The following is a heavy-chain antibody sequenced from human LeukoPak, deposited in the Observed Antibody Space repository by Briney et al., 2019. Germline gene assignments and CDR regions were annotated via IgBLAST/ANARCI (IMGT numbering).Heavy chain of an antibody. Sequence: PGESLQISCQGSGSSFTSYWIGCVRLMPGKGLGWMGIIYPGDSDTRYSPSFQGQVTISADQSISTAYLQWSSLKASDTAMYYCARQVVAAAGTYYYYYYMDVWGKGTTVTISS. D-gene: IGHD6-13*01. CDR3: ARQVVAAAGTYYYYYYMDV. CDR2: IYPGDSDT. J-gene: IGHJ6*03. V-gene: IGHV5-51*01. CDR1: GSSFTSYW.